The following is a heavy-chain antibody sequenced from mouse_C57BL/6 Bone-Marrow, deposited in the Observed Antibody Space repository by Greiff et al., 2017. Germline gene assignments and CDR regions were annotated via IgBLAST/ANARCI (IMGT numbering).Heavy chain of an antibody. CDR2: IYPRSGNT. CDR3: ARLYYDYGGFAD. D-gene: IGHD2-4*01. J-gene: IGHJ3*01. Sequence: QVQLQQSGAELARAGVVVPLSCQASGYTFTSYGISWVKQRTGQGLEWIGEIYPRSGNTYYNEKFKGKATLTAGKSSSTAYMELRSLTSEDSAVYFCARLYYDYGGFADWGKGTLVTVSA. V-gene: IGHV1-81*01. CDR1: GYTFTSYG.